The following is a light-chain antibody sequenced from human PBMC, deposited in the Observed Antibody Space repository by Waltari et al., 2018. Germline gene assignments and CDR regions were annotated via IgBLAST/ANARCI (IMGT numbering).Light chain of an antibody. CDR1: SSAVGGYNY. V-gene: IGLV2-8*01. J-gene: IGLJ3*02. CDR3: SPYADSNNLV. CDR2: EVS. Sequence: QSALPQPPSASGSPGQSVTISCTGTSSAVGGYNYLSWYRQHPGKAPKLVISEVSKRPSGVPDRFSGSKSGNTASLTVSGLQAEDEADYYCSPYADSNNLVFGGGTKLTVL.